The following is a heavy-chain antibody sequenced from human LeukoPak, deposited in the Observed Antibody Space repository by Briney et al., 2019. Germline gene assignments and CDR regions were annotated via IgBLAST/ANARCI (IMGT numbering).Heavy chain of an antibody. CDR3: ARDRNYGSGSYLLYGMDV. CDR2: IFNSGST. Sequence: SETLSLTCTVSGGSISNYYWTWIRQPPGKGLEWIGYIFNSGSTNYNPSLKGRVTISVDTPKNQFSLKVSSVSAADTAVYYCARDRNYGSGSYLLYGMDVWGQGTTVTVSS. CDR1: GGSISNYY. D-gene: IGHD3-10*01. J-gene: IGHJ6*02. V-gene: IGHV4-59*01.